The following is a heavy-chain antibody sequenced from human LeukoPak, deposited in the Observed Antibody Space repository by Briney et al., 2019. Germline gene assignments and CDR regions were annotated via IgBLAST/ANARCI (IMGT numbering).Heavy chain of an antibody. V-gene: IGHV1-18*01. CDR3: ARDAEYRSGWFDY. CDR2: ISGYSGNT. Sequence: ASVKVSCKASGYIFTNYGISWVRQAPGQGLEWMGWISGYSGNTNYAQSLQGRVTMTTGTSSSTAYMELRSLRSDDTAVYYCARDAEYRSGWFDYWGQGTLVTVSS. D-gene: IGHD6-19*01. J-gene: IGHJ4*02. CDR1: GYIFTNYG.